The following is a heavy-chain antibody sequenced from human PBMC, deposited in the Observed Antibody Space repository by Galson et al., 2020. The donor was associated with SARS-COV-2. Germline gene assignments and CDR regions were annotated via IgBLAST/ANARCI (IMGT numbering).Heavy chain of an antibody. CDR1: GFTFSSYE. CDR3: ARGLFWGDYDAGGASGAHCDP. V-gene: IGHV3-48*03. J-gene: IGHJ5*02. D-gene: IGHD3-3*01. CDR2: MSSSGSTT. Sequence: GESLSLSCAASGFTFSSYEMNWVRQAPGKGLEWVSYMSSSGSTTYYADSVKGRLTMSRDSAKNSVYLQMNSLRDEDTAVYYCARGLFWGDYDAGGASGAHCDPWGQGSLGAHSS.